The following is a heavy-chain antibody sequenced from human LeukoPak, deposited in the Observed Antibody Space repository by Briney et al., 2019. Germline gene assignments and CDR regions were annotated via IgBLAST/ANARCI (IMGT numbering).Heavy chain of an antibody. J-gene: IGHJ5*02. Sequence: GGSLRLSCAASGFTYSSYSMNWVRQAPGKGLEWVSYISSSSSTIYYADSVKGRFTISRDNAKNSLYLQMNSLRAEDTAVYYCARVRSRDWFDPWGQGTLVTVPS. CDR2: ISSSSSTI. CDR3: ARVRSRDWFDP. V-gene: IGHV3-48*01. CDR1: GFTYSSYS. D-gene: IGHD2-21*01.